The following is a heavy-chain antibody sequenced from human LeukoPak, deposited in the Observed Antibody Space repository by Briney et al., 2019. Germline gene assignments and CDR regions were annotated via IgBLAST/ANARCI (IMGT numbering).Heavy chain of an antibody. CDR3: TRSRFRRLELLYFDY. Sequence: GVSLRLSCTASGFTFGDYAMSWFRQAPGKGLEWVGFIRSKAYGGTTEYAASVKGRFTISRDDSKSIAYLQMNSLKTEDTAVYYCTRSRFRRLELLYFDYWGQGTLVTVSS. V-gene: IGHV3-49*03. J-gene: IGHJ4*02. D-gene: IGHD1-7*01. CDR2: IRSKAYGGTT. CDR1: GFTFGDYA.